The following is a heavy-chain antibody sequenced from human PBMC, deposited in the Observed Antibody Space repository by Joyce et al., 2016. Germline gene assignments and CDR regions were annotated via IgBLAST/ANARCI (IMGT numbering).Heavy chain of an antibody. J-gene: IGHJ6*02. CDR2: SIPFFGAA. D-gene: IGHD6-6*01. Sequence: QVLLVQSGATVKRPGSSLKVSCKSSGGAFSNFTVNWVRQAPGQRLEWMGGSIPFFGAAKYAEHFQGRVTLTADLSKRKAFMELSALTSADTAVYYCARGGTSSYHFFFYTLDIWGPGTTVIVSS. CDR1: GGAFSNFT. CDR3: ARGGTSSYHFFFYTLDI. V-gene: IGHV1-69*12.